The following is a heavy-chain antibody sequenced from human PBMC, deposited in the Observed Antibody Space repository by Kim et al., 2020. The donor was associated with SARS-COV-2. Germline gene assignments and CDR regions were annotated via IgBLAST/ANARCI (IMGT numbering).Heavy chain of an antibody. V-gene: IGHV4-31*03. CDR3: ALHSDYGDYGRDWVWFDP. J-gene: IGHJ5*02. CDR2: IYYSGST. CDR1: GGSISSGGYY. D-gene: IGHD4-17*01. Sequence: SETLSLTCTVSGGSISSGGYYWSWIRQHPGKGLEWIGYIYYSGSTYYNPSLKSRVTISVDTSKNQFSLKLSSVTAADTAVYYCALHSDYGDYGRDWVWFDPWGQGTLVTVSS.